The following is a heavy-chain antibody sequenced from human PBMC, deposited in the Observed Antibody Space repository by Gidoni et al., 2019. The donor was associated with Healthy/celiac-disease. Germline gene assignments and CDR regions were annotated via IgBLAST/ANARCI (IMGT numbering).Heavy chain of an antibody. Sequence: QVQLVPSGAEVKNPVASVKVSCKASGYTFTGYYMLWVRQAPGKGLEWKGWINPNSGGTNYAQKFQGRVTMTRDTSRSAAYRKLSRLRSGDTAVYDCARDGYYYDSSGDFAWFDHWGQGTLVTVSS. CDR3: ARDGYYYDSSGDFAWFDH. CDR2: INPNSGGT. J-gene: IGHJ5*02. D-gene: IGHD3-22*01. V-gene: IGHV1-2*02. CDR1: GYTFTGYY.